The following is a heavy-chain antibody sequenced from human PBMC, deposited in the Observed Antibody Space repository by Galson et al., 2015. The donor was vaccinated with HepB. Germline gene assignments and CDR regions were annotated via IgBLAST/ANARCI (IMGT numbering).Heavy chain of an antibody. J-gene: IGHJ4*02. V-gene: IGHV1-46*03. CDR1: GYTFTSYF. D-gene: IGHD2-21*02. Sequence: SVKVSCKASGYTFTSYFMYWARQAPGQGLEWMGIINPSGGSTSYAQKFQGRVTMTRDTSTSTVYMELSSLRSEDTAVYYCARELGCGGDCYSLDYWGQGTLVTVSS. CDR2: INPSGGST. CDR3: ARELGCGGDCYSLDY.